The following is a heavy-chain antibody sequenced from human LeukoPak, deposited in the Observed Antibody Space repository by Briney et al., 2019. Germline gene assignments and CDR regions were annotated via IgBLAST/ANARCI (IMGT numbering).Heavy chain of an antibody. D-gene: IGHD3-22*01. CDR1: GFSFTNYW. J-gene: IGHJ4*02. CDR2: IFPDDSDT. V-gene: IGHV5-51*01. CDR3: AGRRDSSGSYDF. Sequence: GGSLKISCKGSGFSFTNYWIGWVRQMPGKGLEWMGIIFPDDSDTRYSPSFQGQVTISADKSISTAYLQWSSLKASDTAMYYCAGRRDSSGSYDFWGQGTLVTVSS.